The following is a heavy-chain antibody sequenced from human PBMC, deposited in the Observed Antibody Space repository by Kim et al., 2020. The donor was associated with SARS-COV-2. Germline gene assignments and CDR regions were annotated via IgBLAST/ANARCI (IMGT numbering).Heavy chain of an antibody. V-gene: IGHV1-3*01. J-gene: IGHJ5*02. Sequence: YSQMFQGRVTITRDTSASTAYMELSSLRSEDTAVYYCARDPSAGDNWFDPWGQGTLVTVSS. CDR3: ARDPSAGDNWFDP. D-gene: IGHD6-13*01.